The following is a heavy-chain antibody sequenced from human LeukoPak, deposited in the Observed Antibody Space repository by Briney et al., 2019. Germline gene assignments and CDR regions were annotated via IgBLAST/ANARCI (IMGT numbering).Heavy chain of an antibody. Sequence: SSVKVSCKASGGTFSSYAISWVRQAPGQGLEWMVGIIPIFGTANYAQKFQGRVTITTDESTSTAYMELSSLRSEDTAVYYCARDTPRMIVVARPHHDAFDIWGQGTMVTVSS. J-gene: IGHJ3*02. D-gene: IGHD3-22*01. CDR2: IIPIFGTA. CDR3: ARDTPRMIVVARPHHDAFDI. CDR1: GGTFSSYA. V-gene: IGHV1-69*05.